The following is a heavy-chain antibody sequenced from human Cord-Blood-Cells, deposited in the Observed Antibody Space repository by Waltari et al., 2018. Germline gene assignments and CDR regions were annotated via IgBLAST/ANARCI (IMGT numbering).Heavy chain of an antibody. CDR3: ARPYQDCSSTSCYDAFDI. Sequence: QVQLVQSGAEVKKPGASVKVSCKASGYTFTSYDINWLLQATGHGFEWMGWMHPNSGNTGYEQKFQGTDTLSRINAISTAYMELSSLRSEETAVYYCARPYQDCSSTSCYDAFDIWGQGTMVTVSS. CDR2: MHPNSGNT. CDR1: GYTFTSYD. J-gene: IGHJ3*02. V-gene: IGHV1-8*03. D-gene: IGHD2-2*01.